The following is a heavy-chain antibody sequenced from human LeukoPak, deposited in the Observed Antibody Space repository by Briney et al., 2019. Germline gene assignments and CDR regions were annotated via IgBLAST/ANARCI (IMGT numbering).Heavy chain of an antibody. D-gene: IGHD3-22*01. V-gene: IGHV1-18*01. Sequence: ASVKVSCKASGYTFTSYGISWVRQAPGQGLEWMGGISAYNGNTNYAQKLQGRVTMTTDTSTSTAYMEMRSLRSDDTAVYYCARAAYYYDSSPNWFDPWGQGTLVTVSS. CDR1: GYTFTSYG. J-gene: IGHJ5*02. CDR2: ISAYNGNT. CDR3: ARAAYYYDSSPNWFDP.